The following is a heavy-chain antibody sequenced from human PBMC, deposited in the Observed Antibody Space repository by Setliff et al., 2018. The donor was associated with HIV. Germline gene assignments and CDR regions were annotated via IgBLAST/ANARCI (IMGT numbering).Heavy chain of an antibody. V-gene: IGHV1-18*01. CDR2: ISPYNGEV. J-gene: IGHJ4*02. CDR1: GYIFINYY. D-gene: IGHD3-10*01. Sequence: ASVKVSCKTSGYIFINYYVTWVRQAPGQGLEWVGQISPYNGEVRYAQRFRGRITMTTHTSTTTAYMELRSLGSDDTAIYFCATMQFGDFDYWGQGTLVTVSS. CDR3: ATMQFGDFDY.